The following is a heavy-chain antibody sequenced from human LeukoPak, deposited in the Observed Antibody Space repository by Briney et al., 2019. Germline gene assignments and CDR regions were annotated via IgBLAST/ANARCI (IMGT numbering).Heavy chain of an antibody. D-gene: IGHD6-13*01. CDR2: ISGSGGST. CDR1: GFTFSSYA. CDR3: AKPPVYSSSWIPNWFDR. J-gene: IGHJ5*02. V-gene: IGHV3-23*01. Sequence: GGSLRLSCAASGFTFSSYAMSWVRQAPGKGLEWVSAISGSGGSTYYADSVKGRFTISRDNSKNTLYLQMNSLRAEDTAVYYCAKPPVYSSSWIPNWFDRWGQGTLVTVSS.